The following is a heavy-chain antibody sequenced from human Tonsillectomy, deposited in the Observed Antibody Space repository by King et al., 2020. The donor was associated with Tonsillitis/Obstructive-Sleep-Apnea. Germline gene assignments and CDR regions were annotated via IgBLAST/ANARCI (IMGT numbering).Heavy chain of an antibody. CDR2: ISYDGSNK. CDR1: GFTFSSYA. J-gene: IGHJ4*02. D-gene: IGHD2-2*01. CDR3: ARGGVVPAAIQGFFDY. V-gene: IGHV3-30*04. Sequence: VQLVESGGGVVQPGRSLRLSCAASGFTFSSYAMHWVRQAPGKGLEWVAVISYDGSNKYYADSVKGRFTISRDNSKNTLYLQMNSLRAEDTAVYYCARGGVVPAAIQGFFDYWGQGTLVTVSS.